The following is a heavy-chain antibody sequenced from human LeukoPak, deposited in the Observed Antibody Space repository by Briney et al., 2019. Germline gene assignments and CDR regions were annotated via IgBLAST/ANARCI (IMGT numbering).Heavy chain of an antibody. D-gene: IGHD1-14*01. CDR3: AKFKPRTGFDY. CDR2: ISSSGEA. J-gene: IGHJ4*02. CDR1: GGSITTTSFS. Sequence: SETLSLTCAVSGGSITTTSFSWACIRQPPGQDLELIPTISSSGEAYYHPSLTSRVTISIDPSKDQFSLNLTSVTAADTGLFYFAKFKPRTGFDYWGQGILVSVSS. V-gene: IGHV4-39*01.